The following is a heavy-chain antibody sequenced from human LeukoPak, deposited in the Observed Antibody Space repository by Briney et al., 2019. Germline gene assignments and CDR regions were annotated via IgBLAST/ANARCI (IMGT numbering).Heavy chain of an antibody. Sequence: ASVKVSCKASGYTFTTYAIHWVRQAPGQWLEWMGWINAGNGDTRYSQKFQGRVTVTRDRPTSTTYMELSSLRSEDTAVYYCASHVVGESTLFEYWGQGTLVTVSS. V-gene: IGHV1-3*01. J-gene: IGHJ4*02. CDR1: GYTFTTYA. D-gene: IGHD3-10*01. CDR3: ASHVVGESTLFEY. CDR2: INAGNGDT.